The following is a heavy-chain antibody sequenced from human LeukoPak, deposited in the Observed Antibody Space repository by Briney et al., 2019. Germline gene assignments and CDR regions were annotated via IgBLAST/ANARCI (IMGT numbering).Heavy chain of an antibody. J-gene: IGHJ4*02. CDR3: ARGGYSYGSPFGY. CDR2: INHSGST. V-gene: IGHV4-34*01. CDR1: GGSFSGYY. Sequence: TSETLSLTCAVYGGSFSGYYWSWIRQPPGKGLEWIGEINHSGSTNYNPSLKSRVTISVDTSKNQFSLKLSSVTAADTAVYYCARGGYSYGSPFGYWGQGTLVTVSS. D-gene: IGHD5-18*01.